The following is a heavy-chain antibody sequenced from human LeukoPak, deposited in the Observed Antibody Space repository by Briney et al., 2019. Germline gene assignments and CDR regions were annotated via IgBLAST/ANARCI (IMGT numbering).Heavy chain of an antibody. D-gene: IGHD2-2*01. J-gene: IGHJ5*02. Sequence: ASVKVSCKASGYTFTSYDINWVRQATGQGLEWMGWMNPNSGNTGYAQKFQGRVTMIRNTSISTAYMELSSLRSEDTAVYYCARGVGYCSSTSCYHNWFDPWGQGTLVTVSS. CDR1: GYTFTSYD. V-gene: IGHV1-8*01. CDR3: ARGVGYCSSTSCYHNWFDP. CDR2: MNPNSGNT.